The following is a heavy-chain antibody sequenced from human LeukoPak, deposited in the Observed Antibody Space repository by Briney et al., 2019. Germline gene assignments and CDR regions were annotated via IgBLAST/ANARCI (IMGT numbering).Heavy chain of an antibody. CDR3: ARDLIYDYVWGSYRQQLYYFDY. CDR1: GYTFTSYD. Sequence: ASVKVSCKASGYTFTSYDINWVRQATGQGLEWMGWMNPNSGNTGYAQKFQGRVTMARNTSISTAYMELSSLRSEDTAVYYCARDLIYDYVWGSYRQQLYYFDYWGQGTLVTVSS. D-gene: IGHD3-16*02. J-gene: IGHJ4*02. CDR2: MNPNSGNT. V-gene: IGHV1-8*01.